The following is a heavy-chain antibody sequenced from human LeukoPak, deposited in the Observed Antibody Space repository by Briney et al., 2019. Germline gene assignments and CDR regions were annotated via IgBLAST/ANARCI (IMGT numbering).Heavy chain of an antibody. J-gene: IGHJ4*02. Sequence: ASVKVSCKVSGYILTELSIHWVRQAPGKGLEWMGGFDPEDGETIYAQKFQGRVTMTEDTSTDTAYMELSSLRSEDTAVYYCTTEWRGYFGSGRYNDYWGQGTLVTVSS. D-gene: IGHD3-10*01. V-gene: IGHV1-24*01. CDR1: GYILTELS. CDR3: TTEWRGYFGSGRYNDY. CDR2: FDPEDGET.